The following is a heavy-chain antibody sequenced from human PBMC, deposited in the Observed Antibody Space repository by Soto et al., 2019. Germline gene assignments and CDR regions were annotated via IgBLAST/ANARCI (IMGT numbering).Heavy chain of an antibody. CDR2: IYMSGTT. V-gene: IGHV4-4*07. Sequence: QMRLQESGPGLVKPSETLSLTCTVSDGHINNHFWSWIRQPAGKGLEWIGHIYMSGTTTYNPSLKSRVTMSVDTPRNQFSLKVSSVTAADTAVYYCARINGGSPDFWGQGALVTVSS. CDR3: ARINGGSPDF. CDR1: DGHINNHF. J-gene: IGHJ4*02. D-gene: IGHD2-15*01.